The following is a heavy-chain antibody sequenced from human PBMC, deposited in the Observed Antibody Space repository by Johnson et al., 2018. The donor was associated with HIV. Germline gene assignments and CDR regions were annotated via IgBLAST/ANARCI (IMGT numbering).Heavy chain of an antibody. V-gene: IGHV3-7*01. Sequence: EVQLVESGGGVVQPGRSLRLSCAASGFTFDDYGMSWVRQAPGKGLEWVANIKQDGSEKHYVDSMKGRFTISRDNAKNSLYLQMNSLRAEDTAVYYCATTYSNYVDMYAFDIWGQGTMVTVSS. CDR2: IKQDGSEK. CDR1: GFTFDDYG. J-gene: IGHJ3*02. CDR3: ATTYSNYVDMYAFDI. D-gene: IGHD4-11*01.